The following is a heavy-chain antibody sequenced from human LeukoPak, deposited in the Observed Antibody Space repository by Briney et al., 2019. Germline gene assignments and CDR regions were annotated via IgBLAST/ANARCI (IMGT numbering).Heavy chain of an antibody. CDR2: IRNKANSYSM. CDR3: TRDLTGDY. CDR1: GFTFSDYH. J-gene: IGHJ4*02. D-gene: IGHD3-9*01. Sequence: SGGSLRLSCAASGFTFSDYHMDGLPHAPGKGLGGVGRIRNKANSYSMEYAASVKDRFTISRDDSKNSLYLQMNSLKTEDTAVYYCTRDLTGDYWGQGTLVTVSS. V-gene: IGHV3-72*01.